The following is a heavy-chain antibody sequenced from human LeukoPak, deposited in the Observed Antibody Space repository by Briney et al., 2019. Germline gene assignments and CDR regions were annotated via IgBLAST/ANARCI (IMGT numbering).Heavy chain of an antibody. CDR1: GFTFDDYG. D-gene: IGHD6-19*01. CDR2: ISWNSGNI. CDR3: AKDRTPVAVTGTLGY. Sequence: GRSLRLSCEASGFTFDDYGMHWVRQAPGKGLEWVSGISWNSGNIDYADSVKGRFTISRDNAKNSLYLQMSSLRAEDTALYYCAKDRTPVAVTGTLGYWGQGTLVTVSS. J-gene: IGHJ4*02. V-gene: IGHV3-9*01.